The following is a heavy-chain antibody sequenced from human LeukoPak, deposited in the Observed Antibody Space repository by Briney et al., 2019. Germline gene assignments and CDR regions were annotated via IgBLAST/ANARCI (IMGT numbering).Heavy chain of an antibody. CDR1: GFTFSSYS. J-gene: IGHJ5*02. CDR2: ISSCSSTI. Sequence: GGSLRLSCAASGFTFSSYSMNWVRQAPGKGLEWVSYISSCSSTIYYADSVKGRFTISRDNAKNSLYLQMNSLRAEDTAVYYCARDSSGYHDNWFDPWGQGTLVTVSS. V-gene: IGHV3-48*01. D-gene: IGHD3-22*01. CDR3: ARDSSGYHDNWFDP.